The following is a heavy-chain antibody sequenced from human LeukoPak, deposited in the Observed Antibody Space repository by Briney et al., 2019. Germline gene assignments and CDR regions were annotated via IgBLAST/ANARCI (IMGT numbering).Heavy chain of an antibody. CDR1: GYTLTELS. CDR2: FDPEDGET. J-gene: IGHJ2*01. V-gene: IGHV1-24*01. D-gene: IGHD5-12*01. CDR3: ATASYIVATPRYFDL. Sequence: ASVKVSCKVSGYTLTELSMHWVRQAPGKGLEGMGGFDPEDGETIYAQKFQGRVTMTEDTSTDTAYMELSSLRSEDTAVYYCATASYIVATPRYFDLWGRGTLVTVSS.